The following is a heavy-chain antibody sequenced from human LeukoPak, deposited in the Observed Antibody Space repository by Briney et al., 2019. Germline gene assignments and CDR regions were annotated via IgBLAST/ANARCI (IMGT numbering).Heavy chain of an antibody. Sequence: ASVKVSCKASGYTFTGYYMHWVRQAPGQGLEWMGWINPNSGGTNYAQKFQGRVTMTRDTSISTAYMELSRLRSDDTAVYYCASQPLYCSSTGCYFDYWGQGTLVTVSS. CDR3: ASQPLYCSSTGCYFDY. CDR2: INPNSGGT. CDR1: GYTFTGYY. V-gene: IGHV1-2*02. D-gene: IGHD2-2*01. J-gene: IGHJ4*02.